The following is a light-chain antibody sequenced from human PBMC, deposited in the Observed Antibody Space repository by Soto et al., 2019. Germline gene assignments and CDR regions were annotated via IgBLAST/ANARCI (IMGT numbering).Light chain of an antibody. CDR2: FAS. CDR3: QQYDTSPLT. J-gene: IGKJ4*01. Sequence: DTQMTQSPSTLSASVGDRVTITCRASQSISNWLAWYQQKPGKAPNLLIYFASTLQSGVPSRFSGSGSGTEFTLTISSMQPDDFAPYYCQQYDTSPLTFGGGTKVEIK. V-gene: IGKV1-5*03. CDR1: QSISNW.